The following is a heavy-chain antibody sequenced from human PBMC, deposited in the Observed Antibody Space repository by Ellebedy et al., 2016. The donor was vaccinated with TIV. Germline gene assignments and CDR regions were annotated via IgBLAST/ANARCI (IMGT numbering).Heavy chain of an antibody. V-gene: IGHV4-39*01. J-gene: IGHJ4*02. Sequence: MPSETLSLTCTPPSCPISSRSPYWGWIRQPPGKGLEWVGTTHYSGISYYNPSLKSRVTISVDTSKNQFSLRLSSVTAADTAVYYCARQPPNYSGSFVDYWGQGTLVTVSS. D-gene: IGHD1-26*01. CDR3: ARQPPNYSGSFVDY. CDR2: THYSGIS. CDR1: SCPISSRSPY.